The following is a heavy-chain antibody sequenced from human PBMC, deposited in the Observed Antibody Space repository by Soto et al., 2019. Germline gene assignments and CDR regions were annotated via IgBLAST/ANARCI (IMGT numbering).Heavy chain of an antibody. CDR3: ARDPFGGGGDH. Sequence: EVQLVESGGSLVQPGGSLRLSCAASGFTVSSNYINWVRQAPGKGLQWISVIYSDGTTHYADSVKGRFTMSRDNSKNTLYRQMNSLRVEDTAVYYCARDPFGGGGDHWGQGTLVSVSS. CDR1: GFTVSSNY. J-gene: IGHJ4*02. D-gene: IGHD3-16*01. V-gene: IGHV3-66*01. CDR2: IYSDGTT.